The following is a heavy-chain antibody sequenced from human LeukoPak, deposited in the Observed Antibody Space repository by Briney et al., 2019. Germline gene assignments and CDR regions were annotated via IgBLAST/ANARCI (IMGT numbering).Heavy chain of an antibody. CDR3: ARGVIMRWFDP. D-gene: IGHD3-3*01. CDR1: GGSFSGYY. V-gene: IGHV4-34*01. J-gene: IGHJ5*02. Sequence: PSETLSLTCAVYGGSFSGYYWSWIRQPPGKGLEWIGEINHSGSTYYNPSLKSRVTISVDTSKNQFSLKLSSVTAADTAVYYCARGVIMRWFDPWGQGTLVTVSS. CDR2: INHSGST.